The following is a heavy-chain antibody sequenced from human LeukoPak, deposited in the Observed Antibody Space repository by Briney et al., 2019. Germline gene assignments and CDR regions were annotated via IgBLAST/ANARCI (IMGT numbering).Heavy chain of an antibody. CDR1: GGSISSSTYY. V-gene: IGHV4-31*03. J-gene: IGHJ4*01. CDR2: IYNSGTT. Sequence: PSETLSLTCTVSGGSISSSTYYWNWIRQYPGKGLEWIGYIYNSGTTYYNPSLKSRVTISVDTSKNQFSLKLNSMSAADTAVYYCVEAPNPYYFDDWGQEPWSPSPQ. D-gene: IGHD5-24*01. CDR3: VEAPNPYYFDD.